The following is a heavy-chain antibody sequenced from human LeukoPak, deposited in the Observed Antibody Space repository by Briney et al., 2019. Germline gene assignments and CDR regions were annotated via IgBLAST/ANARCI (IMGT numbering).Heavy chain of an antibody. D-gene: IGHD3-10*01. CDR1: GGSLSGYY. CDR2: INHSGST. J-gene: IGHJ4*02. Sequence: KPSETLSLTCAVYGGSLSGYYWSWIRQPPGKGLEWIGEINHSGSTNYNPSLKSRVTISVDTSKSQFSLKLSSETAADTAVYYCARGRITMVRGVIRKIYYFDYWGQGTLVTVSS. CDR3: ARGRITMVRGVIRKIYYFDY. V-gene: IGHV4-34*01.